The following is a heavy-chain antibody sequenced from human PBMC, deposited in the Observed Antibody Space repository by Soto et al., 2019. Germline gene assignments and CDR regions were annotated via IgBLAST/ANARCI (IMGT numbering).Heavy chain of an antibody. CDR3: ARDKGSYTVTTNYFDS. CDR1: GGSSSSYY. CDR2: IYYSGST. V-gene: IGHV4-59*01. J-gene: IGHJ4*02. D-gene: IGHD4-17*01. Sequence: XGTLSLTFTFSGGSSSSYYWSGIRQPPGKGLEWIGYIYYSGSTDYNPSLKSRYNPSLKSRVTISVDTSKNQFSLKLSSVTAADTAVYYCARDKGSYTVTTNYFDSWGQGTLVTVSS.